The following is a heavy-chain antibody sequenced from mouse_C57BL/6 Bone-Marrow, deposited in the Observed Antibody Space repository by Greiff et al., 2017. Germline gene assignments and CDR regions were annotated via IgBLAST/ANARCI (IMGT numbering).Heavy chain of an antibody. CDR3: AREYYGSSHYYAMDY. D-gene: IGHD1-1*01. CDR1: GYTFTDHT. CDR2: IYPRDGST. Sequence: QVQLKQSDAELVKPGASVKISCKVSGYTFTDHTIHWMKQRPEQGLEWIGYIYPRDGSTKYNEKLKGKATLTADKSSSTAYMQLNSLTSEDSAVYFCAREYYGSSHYYAMDYWGQGTSVTVSS. V-gene: IGHV1-78*01. J-gene: IGHJ4*01.